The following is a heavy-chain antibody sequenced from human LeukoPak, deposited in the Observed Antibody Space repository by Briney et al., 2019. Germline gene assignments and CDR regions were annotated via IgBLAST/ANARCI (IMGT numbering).Heavy chain of an antibody. J-gene: IGHJ4*02. D-gene: IGHD3-3*01. CDR3: AKCMLIWSSPTEWSLDY. Sequence: HTGGSLRLSCAASGFTFSSYAMSWVRQAPGKGLEWVSAISGSGGSTYYADSVKGRFTISRDNSKNTLYLQMNSLRAEDTAVYYCAKCMLIWSSPTEWSLDYWGQGTLVTVSS. CDR2: ISGSGGST. CDR1: GFTFSSYA. V-gene: IGHV3-23*01.